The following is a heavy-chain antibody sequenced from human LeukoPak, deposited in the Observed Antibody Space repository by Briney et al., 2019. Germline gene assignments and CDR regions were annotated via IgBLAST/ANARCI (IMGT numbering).Heavy chain of an antibody. CDR1: GGSISSGSYY. Sequence: SETLSLTCTVSGGSISSGSYYWSWIRQPAGKGLEWIGRIYTSGSTNYNPSLKSRATISVDTSKNQFSLKLSSVTAADTAVYYCARRTTVRAFDIWGQGTMVAVSS. V-gene: IGHV4-61*02. CDR2: IYTSGST. CDR3: ARRTTVRAFDI. J-gene: IGHJ3*02. D-gene: IGHD4-17*01.